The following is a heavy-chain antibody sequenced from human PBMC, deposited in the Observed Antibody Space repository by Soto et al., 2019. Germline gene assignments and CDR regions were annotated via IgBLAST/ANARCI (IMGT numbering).Heavy chain of an antibody. J-gene: IGHJ1*01. D-gene: IGHD4-17*01. CDR2: MNPNSGNT. CDR3: ARTSLRSRYFQH. CDR1: GYTFTSYD. Sequence: ASVKVSCKASGYTFTSYDINWVQQATGQGLEWMGWMNPNSGNTGYAQKFQGRVTMTRNTSISTAYMELSSLRSEDTAVYYCARTSLRSRYFQHWGQGTLVTVSS. V-gene: IGHV1-8*01.